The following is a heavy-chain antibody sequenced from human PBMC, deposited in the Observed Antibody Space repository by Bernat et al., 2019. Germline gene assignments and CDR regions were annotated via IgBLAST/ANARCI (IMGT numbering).Heavy chain of an antibody. CDR2: NYYSGST. D-gene: IGHD3-10*01. CDR1: GGSISSYY. CDR3: ARWPLGAGGDAFDI. J-gene: IGHJ3*02. V-gene: IGHV4-59*01. Sequence: QVQLQESGPGLVKPSETLSLTCTVSGGSISSYYWSWIRQPPGKGLEWIGYNYYSGSTNYNPSLKSRVTISVDTSKNQFSLKLSSVTAADTAVYYCARWPLGAGGDAFDIWGQGTMVTVSS.